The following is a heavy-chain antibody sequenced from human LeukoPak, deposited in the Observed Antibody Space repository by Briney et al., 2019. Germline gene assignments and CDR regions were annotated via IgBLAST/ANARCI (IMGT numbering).Heavy chain of an antibody. J-gene: IGHJ4*02. CDR2: ISTDGRDI. V-gene: IGHV3-30*04. Sequence: AGGSLRLSCAASGFTFGRYPMHWVRQAPAKGLEWVAVISTDGRDIKYADSVKGRFTISRDSSKNTLYLQMNSLRGDDTAVYYCARDAQISAAAYYFDYWGQGTLVTVSS. CDR1: GFTFGRYP. CDR3: ARDAQISAAAYYFDY. D-gene: IGHD6-13*01.